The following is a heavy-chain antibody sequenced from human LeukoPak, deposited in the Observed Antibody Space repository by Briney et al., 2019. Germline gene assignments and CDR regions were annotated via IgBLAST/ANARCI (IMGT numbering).Heavy chain of an antibody. CDR2: MNANSGNT. J-gene: IGHJ4*02. V-gene: IGHV1-8*01. CDR1: GYTFTSYD. CDR3: ARGASRSFDL. Sequence: ASVKVSCKASGYTFTSYDINWVRQATGQGLEWMGWMNANSGNTGYAQRFQDRVTFTRDTSINTAYMELSSLRSEDTAVYHCARGASRSFDLWGQGTLVTVSS.